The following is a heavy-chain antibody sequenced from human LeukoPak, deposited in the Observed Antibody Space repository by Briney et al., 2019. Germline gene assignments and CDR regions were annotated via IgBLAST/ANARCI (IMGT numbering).Heavy chain of an antibody. D-gene: IGHD6-13*01. CDR3: ARVDIAARAFDY. V-gene: IGHV1-69*05. J-gene: IGHJ4*02. CDR1: GGTFSSYA. Sequence: EASVKVSCKASGGTFSSYAISWVRQAPGQGLEWMGGIIPIFGTANYAQKFQGRVTITTDESTSTAYMELSSLRSEDTAVYCCARVDIAARAFDYWGQGTLVTVSS. CDR2: IIPIFGTA.